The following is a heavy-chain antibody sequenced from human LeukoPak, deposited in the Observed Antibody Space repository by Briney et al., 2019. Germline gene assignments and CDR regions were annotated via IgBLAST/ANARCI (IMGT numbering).Heavy chain of an antibody. J-gene: IGHJ4*02. D-gene: IGHD4-17*01. V-gene: IGHV1-46*01. Sequence: ASLKVSCKSSVYTFTSYFIHWVRQAPGQGLEWMGIINPSGSNTNYALKVQGRVTMTRDTSTSTGYMELSSLSSDDTAVDYCARSLAAVTTGASYWGQGTLVTVSS. CDR3: ARSLAAVTTGASY. CDR2: INPSGSNT. CDR1: VYTFTSYF.